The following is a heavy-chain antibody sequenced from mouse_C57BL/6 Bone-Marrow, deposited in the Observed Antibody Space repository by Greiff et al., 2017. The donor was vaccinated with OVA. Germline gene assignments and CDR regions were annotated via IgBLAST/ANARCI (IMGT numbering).Heavy chain of an antibody. J-gene: IGHJ3*01. CDR1: GYSFTGYY. V-gene: IGHV1-31*01. CDR2: IYPYNGVS. D-gene: IGHD1-1*01. Sequence: EVHLVESGPELVKPGASVKISCKASGYSFTGYYMHWVKQSHGNILDWIGYIYPYNGVSSYNQKFKGKATLTVDKSSSTAYMELRSLTSEDSAVYYCAREYYYGSSYPFAYWGQGTLVTVSA. CDR3: AREYYYGSSYPFAY.